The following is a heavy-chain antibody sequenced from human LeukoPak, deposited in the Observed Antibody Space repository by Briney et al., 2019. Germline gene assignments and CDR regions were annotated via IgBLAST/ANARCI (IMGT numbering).Heavy chain of an antibody. CDR1: GGSINTQSYY. CDR3: ARLTLSSYWFDP. D-gene: IGHD2-15*01. CDR2: IFYTGTT. J-gene: IGHJ5*02. V-gene: IGHV4-39*02. Sequence: SETLSLTCTVSGGSINTQSYYWGWIRQPPGKGLEWVGSIFYTGTTFHNPALESRVALSVDRSKSHFSLRLSALTAADTAVYYCARLTLSSYWFDPWGQGTLVIVSS.